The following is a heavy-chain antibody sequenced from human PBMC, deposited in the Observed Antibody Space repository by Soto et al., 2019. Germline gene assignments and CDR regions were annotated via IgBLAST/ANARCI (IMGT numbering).Heavy chain of an antibody. V-gene: IGHV3-23*01. CDR2: FSGSGGNI. J-gene: IGHJ6*02. D-gene: IGHD2-2*01. CDR1: GFTFSTHA. CDR3: AKDPPWTVGPLAMDV. Sequence: HPGGSLRLSCVASGFTFSTHAMSWVRQAPGKGLEWVSTFSGSGGNIYYAESVKGRLTISRDDSKNTLYLQMNSLRVEDTAVYYCAKDPPWTVGPLAMDVWGQGTTVTVSS.